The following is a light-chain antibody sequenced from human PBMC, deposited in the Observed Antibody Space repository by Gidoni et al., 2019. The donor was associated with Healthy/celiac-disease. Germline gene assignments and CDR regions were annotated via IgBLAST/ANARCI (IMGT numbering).Light chain of an antibody. CDR2: GKN. CDR3: NSRDSSGNHLEV. CDR1: SLRSYY. Sequence: SSELTQDPAVSVALGQTVRITFQGDSLRSYYASWYQQKPGQAPVLGIYGKNNRPPGIPDRFSGSSSGNTASLTITGAQAEDEADYYCNSRDSSGNHLEVFGGGTKLTVL. V-gene: IGLV3-19*01. J-gene: IGLJ3*02.